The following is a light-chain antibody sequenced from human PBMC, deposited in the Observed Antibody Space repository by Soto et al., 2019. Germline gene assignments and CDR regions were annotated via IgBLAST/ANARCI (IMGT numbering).Light chain of an antibody. CDR2: GNS. Sequence: QPGLTQPPSVSGAPGQRVTISCTGSSSNIGAGYDVHWYQQLPGTTPKLLIYGNSNRPSGIPDRFSGSKSGTSASLAITGLQAEDEADYYCQSYDSSLSVVVFGGGTKLTVL. CDR3: QSYDSSLSVVV. J-gene: IGLJ2*01. CDR1: SSNIGAGYD. V-gene: IGLV1-40*01.